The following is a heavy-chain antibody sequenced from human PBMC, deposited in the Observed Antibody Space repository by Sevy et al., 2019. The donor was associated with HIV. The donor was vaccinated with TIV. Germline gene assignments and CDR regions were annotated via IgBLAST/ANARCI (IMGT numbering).Heavy chain of an antibody. J-gene: IGHJ4*02. CDR1: GFTFSSYA. Sequence: GGSLRLSCAASGFTFSSYAMSWVRQAPGKGLEWVSAISGSGGSTYYADSVKGRFTISRDNSKNTLYLQMNSLRAEDTAVYYCAKGREYSSSSMPFDVWGQGTLVTVSS. D-gene: IGHD6-6*01. V-gene: IGHV3-23*01. CDR2: ISGSGGST. CDR3: AKGREYSSSSMPFDV.